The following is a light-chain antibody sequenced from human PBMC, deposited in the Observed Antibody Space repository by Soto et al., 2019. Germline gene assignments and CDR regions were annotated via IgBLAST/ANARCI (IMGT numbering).Light chain of an antibody. CDR2: SAS. Sequence: DIQMTQSPSSLSASVGDRVTITCRASQSISSYLNWYQHRSGKAPKXLVYSASSLQSGVPSRFSGNGSGTDLTITIRSLQPEDFETYYCQQSYITPLTFGGGTKVDI. V-gene: IGKV1-39*01. CDR3: QQSYITPLT. J-gene: IGKJ4*01. CDR1: QSISSY.